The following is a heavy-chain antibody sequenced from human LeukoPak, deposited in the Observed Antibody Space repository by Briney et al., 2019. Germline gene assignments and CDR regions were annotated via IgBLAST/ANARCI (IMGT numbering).Heavy chain of an antibody. V-gene: IGHV3-48*02. CDR2: ISSSSTI. J-gene: IGHJ4*02. CDR3: ARDRGLRYDILTGYSDFDY. Sequence: GGSLRLSCAASGFTFGSYSMNWVRQAPGKGLEWVSYISSSSTIYYADSVKGRFTISRDNAKNSLYLQMNSLRDEDTAVYYCARDRGLRYDILTGYSDFDYWGQGTLVTVSS. D-gene: IGHD3-9*01. CDR1: GFTFGSYS.